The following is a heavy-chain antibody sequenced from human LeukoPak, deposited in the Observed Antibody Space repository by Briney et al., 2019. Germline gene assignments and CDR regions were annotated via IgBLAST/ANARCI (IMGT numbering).Heavy chain of an antibody. CDR2: ISGSGGST. V-gene: IGHV3-23*01. CDR1: GFTFSSYE. Sequence: GGSLRLSCAASGFTFSSYEMNWVRQAPGKGLEWVSAISGSGGSTYYADSVKGRFTISRDNSKNTLYLQMNSLRAEDTAVYYCAKDHVLRYFTHWGQGTLVTVSS. D-gene: IGHD3-9*01. CDR3: AKDHVLRYFTH. J-gene: IGHJ4*02.